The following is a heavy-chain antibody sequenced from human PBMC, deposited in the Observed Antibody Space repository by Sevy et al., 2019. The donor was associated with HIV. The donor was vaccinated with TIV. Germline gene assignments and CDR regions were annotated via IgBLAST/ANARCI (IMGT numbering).Heavy chain of an antibody. CDR2: ISRSGTTT. D-gene: IGHD3-3*01. Sequence: GGSLRLSCAASGLNFSKYSFNWVRQAPEKGLEWISHISRSGTTTYYAESVKGRFTVSRDNAKNLLYLQISSLRDEYTAVYYCARDYDFWSGYTALSYYSLSYYYGMDVWGQGTTVTVSS. CDR1: GLNFSKYS. CDR3: ARDYDFWSGYTALSYYSLSYYYGMDV. J-gene: IGHJ6*02. V-gene: IGHV3-48*02.